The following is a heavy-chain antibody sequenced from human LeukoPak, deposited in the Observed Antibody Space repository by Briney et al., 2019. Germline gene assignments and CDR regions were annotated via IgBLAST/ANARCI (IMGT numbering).Heavy chain of an antibody. CDR2: MNPNSGNT. V-gene: IGHV1-8*03. D-gene: IGHD1-26*01. CDR3: AREWELLHWFDP. J-gene: IGHJ5*02. Sequence: ASVKVSCKASGYTFTSYDINWVRQATGQGLEWMGWMNPNSGNTGYAQKFQGRVTITRNTSISTAYMELSSLRSEDTAVYYCAREWELLHWFDPWGQGTLVTVSS. CDR1: GYTFTSYD.